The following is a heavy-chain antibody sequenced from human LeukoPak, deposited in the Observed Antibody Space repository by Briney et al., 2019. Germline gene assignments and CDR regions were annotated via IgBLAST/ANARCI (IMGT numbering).Heavy chain of an antibody. CDR2: IYYSGST. V-gene: IGHV4-59*12. CDR3: ARGQGAADY. J-gene: IGHJ4*02. CDR1: GGSISSYY. Sequence: TTSETLSLTCTVSGGSISSYYWSWIRQPPGKGLEWIGSIYYSGSTYYDPSVRSRATISLDKSKSQFSLRLTSLTSADTAVYYCARGQGAADYWGQGILVIVSS. D-gene: IGHD1-26*01.